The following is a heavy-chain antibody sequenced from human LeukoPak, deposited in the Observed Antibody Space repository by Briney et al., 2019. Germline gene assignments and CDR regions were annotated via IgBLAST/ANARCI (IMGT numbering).Heavy chain of an antibody. D-gene: IGHD4-11*01. CDR3: ARGHSTVTTFSFDY. CDR2: ISGTSRYI. J-gene: IGHJ4*02. CDR1: GFTFSTYS. V-gene: IGHV3-21*01. Sequence: GGSLRLSCAASGFTFSTYSMNWVRQAPGKGLEWVSSISGTSRYIYYADSVKGRFNVSRDNAKKSLYLQMNSLRAEDSAVYYCARGHSTVTTFSFDYWGQGTLVTVSS.